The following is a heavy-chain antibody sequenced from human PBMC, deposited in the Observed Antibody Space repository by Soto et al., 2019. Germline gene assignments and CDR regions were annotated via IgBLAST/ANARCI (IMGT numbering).Heavy chain of an antibody. D-gene: IGHD4-17*01. CDR3: ARSYGDYDYHGMDV. CDR2: IIPILDIV. Sequence: QVQLIQSGAEVKKPGSSVKVSCKASGVSFNSYTISWVRQAPGRGLEWMGRIIPILDIVYLAQNIQDRVTITADRSTRTTYMELSSLRSEDTAVYFCARSYGDYDYHGMDVWGQGNTVIVSS. CDR1: GVSFNSYT. V-gene: IGHV1-69*02. J-gene: IGHJ6*02.